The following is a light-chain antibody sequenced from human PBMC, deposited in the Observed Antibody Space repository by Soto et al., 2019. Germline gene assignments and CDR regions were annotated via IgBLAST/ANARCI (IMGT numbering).Light chain of an antibody. CDR2: DAS. CDR3: RQRSNFPLT. J-gene: IGKJ4*01. V-gene: IGKV3-11*01. CDR1: QSVKNS. Sequence: EIVLTQSPATLSLSPGERATLSCRASQSVKNSLAWYQQKPGQAPRLLIYDASSRATDIPARFSGSGSGTDFTLTIISLEPEDFATYYCRQRSNFPLTFGGGTNVEIK.